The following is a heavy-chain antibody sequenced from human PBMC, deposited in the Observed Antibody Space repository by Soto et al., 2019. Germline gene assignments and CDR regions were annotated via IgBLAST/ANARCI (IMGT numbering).Heavy chain of an antibody. V-gene: IGHV1-69*13. J-gene: IGHJ3*02. CDR3: ATRKFIAYDAFDI. CDR2: IIPIFGTA. CDR1: GGTFSSYA. Sequence: SVKVSCQASGGTFSSYAISWVRQAPGQGLEWMGGIIPIFGTANYAQKFQGRVTITADESTSTAYMELSSLRSEDTAVYYCATRKFIAYDAFDIWGQGTMVTVSS. D-gene: IGHD2-15*01.